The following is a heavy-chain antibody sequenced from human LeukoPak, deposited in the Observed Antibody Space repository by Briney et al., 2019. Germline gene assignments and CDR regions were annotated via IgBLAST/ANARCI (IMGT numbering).Heavy chain of an antibody. D-gene: IGHD1-26*01. J-gene: IGHJ4*02. CDR3: SRESGAFSPFGY. Sequence: SETLSLTCTVSGGSISTYYWSWVRQPPGKGLEWIAYTYYNGDTNYNPSLKSRVTMSLDKSKNHLSLNLTSVTAADTAVYYCSRESGAFSPFGYWGQGTLVTVSS. V-gene: IGHV4-59*12. CDR2: TYYNGDT. CDR1: GGSISTYY.